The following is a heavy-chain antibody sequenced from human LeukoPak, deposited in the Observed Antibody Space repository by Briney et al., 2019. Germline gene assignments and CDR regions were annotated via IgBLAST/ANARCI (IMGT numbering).Heavy chain of an antibody. V-gene: IGHV4-39*01. Sequence: PSETLSLTCTVSGGSITSSSFYWGWVRQTPEKGLEWIGNIYHSGSANNNPSLKSRVTISVDTSKNQFSLNLTSVTAADTAVYFCARHVSGIYAHSGYYYMDVWGKGTTVIVSS. J-gene: IGHJ6*03. CDR1: GGSITSSSFY. CDR3: ARHVSGIYAHSGYYYMDV. CDR2: IYHSGSA. D-gene: IGHD1-26*01.